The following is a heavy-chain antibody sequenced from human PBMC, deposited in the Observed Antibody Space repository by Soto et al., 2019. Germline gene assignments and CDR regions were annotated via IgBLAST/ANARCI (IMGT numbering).Heavy chain of an antibody. CDR2: IYHSGST. J-gene: IGHJ4*02. Sequence: QLQLQESGSGLVKPSQTLSLTCAVSGGSITSDGYSWSWIRQPPGKGLEWIGYIYHSGSTHYSPSRKRRVTISIDRARTQLSLKLSSVTAADTAVYYCARDGGYGDPYYVDYWGQGTLVTVSS. CDR3: ARDGGYGDPYYVDY. CDR1: GGSITSDGYS. V-gene: IGHV4-30-2*01. D-gene: IGHD4-17*01.